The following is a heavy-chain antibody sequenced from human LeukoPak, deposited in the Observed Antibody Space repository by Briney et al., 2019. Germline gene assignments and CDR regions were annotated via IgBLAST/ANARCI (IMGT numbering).Heavy chain of an antibody. Sequence: KSSETLSLTCAVYGGSFSGYYWSWIRQPPGKGLEWIGEINHSGSTNYNPSLKSRVTISVDTSKNQFSLKLSSVTAADTAVYYCASVPKKYCSGGSCYSILPRYFDYWGQGTLVTVSS. CDR2: INHSGST. D-gene: IGHD2-15*01. CDR1: GGSFSGYY. V-gene: IGHV4-34*01. J-gene: IGHJ4*02. CDR3: ASVPKKYCSGGSCYSILPRYFDY.